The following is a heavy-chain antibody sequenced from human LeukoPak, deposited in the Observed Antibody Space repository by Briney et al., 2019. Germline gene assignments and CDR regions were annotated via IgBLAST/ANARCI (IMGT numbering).Heavy chain of an antibody. D-gene: IGHD3-16*02. CDR2: ISYDGSNK. Sequence: PEGSLRLSCAASGFTFSNYAMHWVRQAPGKGLEWVAVISYDGSNKYYADSVKGRFTISRDNSKNTLYLQMNSLRLEDTAVYYCARAPGLYDYVWASYRYTGKGYYFDYWGQGILVTVSS. CDR3: ARAPGLYDYVWASYRYTGKGYYFDY. CDR1: GFTFSNYA. V-gene: IGHV3-30*04. J-gene: IGHJ4*02.